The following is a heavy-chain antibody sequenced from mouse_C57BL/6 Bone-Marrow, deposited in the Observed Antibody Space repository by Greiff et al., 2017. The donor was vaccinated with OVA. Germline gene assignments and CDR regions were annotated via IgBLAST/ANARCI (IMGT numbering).Heavy chain of an antibody. CDR2: ISSGSSTI. CDR3: ARRLRTYFAMDY. D-gene: IGHD1-2*01. Sequence: EVKLMESGGGLVKPGGSLKLSCAASGFTFSDYGMHWVRQAPEKGLEWVAYISSGSSTIYSADTVKGRFTISRDNAKNTLFLQMTSLRSEDTAMYYCARRLRTYFAMDYWGQGTSVTVSS. J-gene: IGHJ4*01. CDR1: GFTFSDYG. V-gene: IGHV5-17*01.